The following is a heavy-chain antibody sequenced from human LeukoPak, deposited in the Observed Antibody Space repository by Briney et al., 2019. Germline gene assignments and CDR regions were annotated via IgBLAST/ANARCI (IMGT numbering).Heavy chain of an antibody. CDR1: GFTFRRYW. Sequence: GGSLRLSCAASGFTFRRYWMHWVRQAPGKGLVWVSRINSDGSSTSYADSVKGRFTISRDNAKNTLYLQMNSLRAEDTAVYYCARAYGGWYLFDYWGQGTLVTVSS. CDR3: ARAYGGWYLFDY. D-gene: IGHD6-19*01. V-gene: IGHV3-74*01. CDR2: INSDGSST. J-gene: IGHJ4*02.